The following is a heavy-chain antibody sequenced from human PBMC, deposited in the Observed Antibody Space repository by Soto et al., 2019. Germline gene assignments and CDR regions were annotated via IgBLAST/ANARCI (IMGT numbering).Heavy chain of an antibody. Sequence: SLKISCKGSGYSFTSYWISWVRQMPGKGLEWMGRIDPSDSYTNYSPSFQGHVTISADKSISTAYLQWSSLKASDTAMYYCARSAMVRGGSNWFDPWGQGTLVTVSS. CDR2: IDPSDSYT. J-gene: IGHJ5*02. CDR1: GYSFTSYW. D-gene: IGHD3-10*01. V-gene: IGHV5-10-1*01. CDR3: ARSAMVRGGSNWFDP.